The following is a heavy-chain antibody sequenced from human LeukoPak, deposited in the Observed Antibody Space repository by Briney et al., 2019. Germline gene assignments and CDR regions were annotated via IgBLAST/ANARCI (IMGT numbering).Heavy chain of an antibody. CDR3: ARNSSTVVVVAATPRKQVFDY. V-gene: IGHV4-39*01. Sequence: PSETLSLTCTVSGGSISSGRYYWGWIRQPPGKGLEWIGSIYNSGSTYYNPSLKSRVTISVDMSKNQFSLRLTSVTAADTAVYYCARNSSTVVVVAATPRKQVFDYWGQGTLVTVSS. CDR2: IYNSGST. J-gene: IGHJ4*02. D-gene: IGHD2-15*01. CDR1: GGSISSGRYY.